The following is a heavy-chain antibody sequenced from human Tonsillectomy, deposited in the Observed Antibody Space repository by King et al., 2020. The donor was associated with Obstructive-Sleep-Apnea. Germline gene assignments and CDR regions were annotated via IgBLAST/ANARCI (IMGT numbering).Heavy chain of an antibody. Sequence: QLVQSGAEVKKPGSSVKVSCKASGGTFSSYGISWVRQAPGQGLEWMGGIIPIFGTANYAQKFQGRVTIIAEESTSTAYMELSSLRSEDTAVYYCAGGPASIVAGHFDYWGQGTLVTVSS. V-gene: IGHV1-69*01. D-gene: IGHD6-6*01. J-gene: IGHJ4*02. CDR1: GGTFSSYG. CDR3: AGGPASIVAGHFDY. CDR2: IIPIFGTA.